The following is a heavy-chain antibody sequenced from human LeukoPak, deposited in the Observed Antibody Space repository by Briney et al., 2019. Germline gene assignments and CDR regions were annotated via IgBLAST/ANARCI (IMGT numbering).Heavy chain of an antibody. CDR3: TRDDPPPYVWGSYRIRPNDAFDI. CDR1: GFTFGDYA. V-gene: IGHV3-49*04. Sequence: GGSLRLSCTASGFTFGDYAMSWVRQAPGKGLKWVGFIRSKAYGGTTEYAASVKGRFTISRDDSKSIAYLQMNSLKTEDTAVYYCTRDDPPPYVWGSYRIRPNDAFDIWGQGTMVTVSS. CDR2: IRSKAYGGTT. D-gene: IGHD3-16*02. J-gene: IGHJ3*02.